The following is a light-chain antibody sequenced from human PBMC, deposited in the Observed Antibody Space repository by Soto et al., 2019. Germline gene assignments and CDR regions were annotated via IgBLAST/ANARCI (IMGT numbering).Light chain of an antibody. CDR3: QQGSSFPIT. J-gene: IGKJ4*01. V-gene: IGKV1-12*01. CDR1: QRLSSW. Sequence: DIQMTQSPSSVSASVGDRVTITCRASQRLSSWLSWYQQKPGRAPELLIYAASSLQSGVPSRFSGSGSGTDFTLTISSLQPEDFATYYCQQGSSFPITFGGGTKVEVK. CDR2: AAS.